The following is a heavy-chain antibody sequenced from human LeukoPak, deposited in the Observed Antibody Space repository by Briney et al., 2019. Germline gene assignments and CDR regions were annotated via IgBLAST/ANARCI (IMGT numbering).Heavy chain of an antibody. V-gene: IGHV4-34*01. Sequence: SETLSLTCAVYGGYFSGYYWSWIRQPPGKGLEWIGEINHSGSINYNPSLKSRVTISVDTSKNQFSLKLSSVTAADTAVYYCAIRLGKVFLVVIKPTPFDYWGQGTLVTVSS. CDR1: GGYFSGYY. J-gene: IGHJ4*02. D-gene: IGHD3-3*01. CDR3: AIRLGKVFLVVIKPTPFDY. CDR2: INHSGSI.